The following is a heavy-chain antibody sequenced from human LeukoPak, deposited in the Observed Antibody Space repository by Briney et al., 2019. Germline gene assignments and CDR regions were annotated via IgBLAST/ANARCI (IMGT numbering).Heavy chain of an antibody. CDR1: GGSISSGGYY. D-gene: IGHD6-13*01. V-gene: IGHV4-31*03. CDR2: IYYSGST. CDR3: ASQYSSSWYNSNWFDP. J-gene: IGHJ5*02. Sequence: SETLSLTCTVSGGSISSGGYYWSWIRQHPGKGLEWIGYIYYSGSTYYNPSLKRRVTISVDTSKNQFSLKLSSVTAADTAVYYCASQYSSSWYNSNWFDPWGQGTLVTVSS.